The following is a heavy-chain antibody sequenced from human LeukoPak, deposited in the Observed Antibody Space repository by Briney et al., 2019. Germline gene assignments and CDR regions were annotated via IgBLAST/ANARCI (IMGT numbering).Heavy chain of an antibody. V-gene: IGHV1-69*13. J-gene: IGHJ4*02. Sequence: ASVKVSCKASGGTFSSYAISWVRQAPGQGLEWMGGIIPIFGTANYAQKFQGRVTITADESTSTAYMELSSLRSEDTAVYYCAASQENGLRGRNKTRDYWGQGTLVTVSS. CDR1: GGTFSSYA. CDR2: IIPIFGTA. CDR3: AASQENGLRGRNKTRDY. D-gene: IGHD2/OR15-2a*01.